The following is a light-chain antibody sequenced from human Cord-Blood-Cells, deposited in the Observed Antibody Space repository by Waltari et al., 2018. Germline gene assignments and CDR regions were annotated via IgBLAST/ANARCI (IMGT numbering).Light chain of an antibody. Sequence: DIVMTQSPDSLSVSRGARATINCKSSQSVLYSSNNKNYLAWYQQKPGQPPKLLIYWASTRESGVPDRFSGSGSGTDFTLTISSLQAEDVAVYYCQQYYSTPWTFGQGTKVEIK. CDR2: WAS. J-gene: IGKJ1*01. V-gene: IGKV4-1*01. CDR1: QSVLYSSNNKNY. CDR3: QQYYSTPWT.